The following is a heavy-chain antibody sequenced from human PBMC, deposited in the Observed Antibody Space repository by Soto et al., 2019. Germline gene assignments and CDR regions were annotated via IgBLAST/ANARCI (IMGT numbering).Heavy chain of an antibody. J-gene: IGHJ4*02. CDR2: VNAGNGNT. V-gene: IGHV1-3*01. CDR3: ARDLGGWPDY. D-gene: IGHD2-15*01. CDR1: GYTFTNYF. Sequence: ASVKVSCKTSGYTFTNYFIHWVRQAPGQGLEWMGWVNAGNGNTKYSQKFRGRVTITRDTSASTAYMELSSLRSEDTAVYYCARDLGGWPDYWGKGTLVTVSS.